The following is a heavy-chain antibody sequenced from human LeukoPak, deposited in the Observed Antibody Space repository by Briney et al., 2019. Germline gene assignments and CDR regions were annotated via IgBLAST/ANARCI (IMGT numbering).Heavy chain of an antibody. CDR1: GFTFDDYA. D-gene: IGHD5-18*01. V-gene: IGHV3-9*01. Sequence: GRSLRLSCAASGFTFDDYAMHWVRQAPGKGLEWVSGTSWNSGSIGYADSVKGRFTISRDNAKNSLYLQMNSLRAEDTALYYCAKGGYSYGNGAFDIWGQGTMVTVSS. CDR2: TSWNSGSI. J-gene: IGHJ3*02. CDR3: AKGGYSYGNGAFDI.